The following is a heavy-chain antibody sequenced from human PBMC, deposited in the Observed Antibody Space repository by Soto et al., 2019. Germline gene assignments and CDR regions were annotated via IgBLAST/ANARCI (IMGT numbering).Heavy chain of an antibody. CDR1: GFTCSSYA. CDR2: ISYDGSNK. CDR3: ARDRSPAAEFDAFDI. V-gene: IGHV3-30-3*01. D-gene: IGHD2-2*01. J-gene: IGHJ3*02. Sequence: GGSLRLSCAASGFTCSSYAMHWVRQAPGKGLEWVAVISYDGSNKYYADSVKGRFTISRDNSKNTLYLQMNSLRAEDTAVYYCARDRSPAAEFDAFDIWGQGTMVTVSS.